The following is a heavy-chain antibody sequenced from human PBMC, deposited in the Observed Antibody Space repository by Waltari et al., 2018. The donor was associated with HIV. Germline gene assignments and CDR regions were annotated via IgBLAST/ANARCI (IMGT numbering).Heavy chain of an antibody. CDR3: AKDHQLWSYYFDY. CDR2: IWYDGSNK. CDR1: GFTFSSYG. D-gene: IGHD5-18*01. J-gene: IGHJ4*02. V-gene: IGHV3-30*02. Sequence: QVQLVQSGAEVKKPGASVKVSCKASGFTFSSYGMHWVRQAPGKGLEWVAVIWYDGSNKYYSDSVKGRFTISRDNSKNTLYLQMNSLRAEDTAMYYCAKDHQLWSYYFDYWGQGTLVTVSS.